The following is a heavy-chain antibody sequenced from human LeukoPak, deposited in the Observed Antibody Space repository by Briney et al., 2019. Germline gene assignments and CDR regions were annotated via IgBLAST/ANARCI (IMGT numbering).Heavy chain of an antibody. Sequence: SGGSLRLSCAASGFTFSSYWMSWVRQAPGKGLEWVANIKQDGSEKYYVDSVKGRFTISRDNAKNSLYLQMNSLRAEDTAVYYCARQYSSSPHLVEYYYMDVWGKGTTVTVSS. D-gene: IGHD6-6*01. V-gene: IGHV3-7*01. CDR2: IKQDGSEK. CDR1: GFTFSSYW. CDR3: ARQYSSSPHLVEYYYMDV. J-gene: IGHJ6*03.